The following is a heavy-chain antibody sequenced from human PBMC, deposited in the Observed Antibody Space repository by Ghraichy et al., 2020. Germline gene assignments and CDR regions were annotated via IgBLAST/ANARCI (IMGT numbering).Heavy chain of an antibody. CDR3: ARERPVVGGY. V-gene: IGHV1-2*02. J-gene: IGHJ4*02. CDR1: GYTFTGYN. Sequence: ASVKVSCKASGYTFTGYNIHWVRQAPGQGLEWMGWINPDSGVTHYAQKFQGRVTMTRDTSMGTAYMELSRLRSDDTAVYYCARERPVVGGYWGQGTLVTVSS. D-gene: IGHD3-16*01. CDR2: INPDSGVT.